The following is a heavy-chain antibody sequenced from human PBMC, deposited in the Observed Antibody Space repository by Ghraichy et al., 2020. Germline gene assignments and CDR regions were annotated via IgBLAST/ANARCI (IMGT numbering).Heavy chain of an antibody. CDR1: GFTFSSYW. V-gene: IGHV3-7*01. J-gene: IGHJ3*02. Sequence: GALRLSCAASGFTFSSYWMSWVRQAPGKGLEWVANIKQDGSKKYYVDSVKGRFTISRDNAKNSLYLQMNSLRAEDTAVYYCASHYYDSSGYYLDAFDIWGQGTMVTVSS. CDR3: ASHYYDSSGYYLDAFDI. D-gene: IGHD3-22*01. CDR2: IKQDGSKK.